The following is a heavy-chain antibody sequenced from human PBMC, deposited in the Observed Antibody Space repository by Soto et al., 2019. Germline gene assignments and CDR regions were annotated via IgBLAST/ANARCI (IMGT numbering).Heavy chain of an antibody. D-gene: IGHD4-17*01. CDR3: ARDIMRGGDYRHNFDY. CDR1: GFTFSDYY. J-gene: IGHJ4*02. V-gene: IGHV3-11*01. Sequence: QVQLVESGGGLVKPGGSLRLSCAASGFTFSDYYMSWIRQAPGKGLEWVSYISSSGRTIYYADSVKGRFTISRDKAKNSLSLQMNSLRAEDTAVYYCARDIMRGGDYRHNFDYWGQGSLVTVSS. CDR2: ISSSGRTI.